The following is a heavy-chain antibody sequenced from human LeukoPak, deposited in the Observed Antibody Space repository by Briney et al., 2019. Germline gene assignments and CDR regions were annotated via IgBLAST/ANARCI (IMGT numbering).Heavy chain of an antibody. Sequence: PGGSLRLSCAASGFTFSSYEMNWVRQAPGKGLEWVSYISSSGSTIYYADSVKGRFTISRDNAKNSLYLQMNSLRAEDTAVYYCARGGGYYYGSGSYHNFDYWGQGTLVTVSS. CDR1: GFTFSSYE. V-gene: IGHV3-48*03. CDR2: ISSSGSTI. CDR3: ARGGGYYYGSGSYHNFDY. D-gene: IGHD3-10*01. J-gene: IGHJ4*02.